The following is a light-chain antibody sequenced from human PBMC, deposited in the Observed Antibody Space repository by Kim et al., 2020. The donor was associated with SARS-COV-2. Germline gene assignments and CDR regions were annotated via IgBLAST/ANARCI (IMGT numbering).Light chain of an antibody. CDR2: DTS. CDR3: LLSYSDSFCV. Sequence: QAVVTQEPSLTVSPGGTVTLTCGSSTGAVTSGHYPYWFQQKPGQAPRTLIYDTSNKHSWTPARFSGSLLGGKAALTLSGAQPEDEAEYYCLLSYSDSFCVFGGGTQLTVL. V-gene: IGLV7-46*01. J-gene: IGLJ3*02. CDR1: TGAVTSGHY.